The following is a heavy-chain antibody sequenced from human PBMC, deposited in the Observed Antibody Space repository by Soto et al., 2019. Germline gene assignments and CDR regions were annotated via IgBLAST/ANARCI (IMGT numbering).Heavy chain of an antibody. CDR1: GFSFSDHY. CDR3: ATDDSSVLEYFDY. CDR2: ISSSTFYT. J-gene: IGHJ4*02. Sequence: QVQLVESGGGLVKPGGSLRLSCAASGFSFSDHYMSWIRQAPGKGLEWVSYISSSTFYTNYADSVKGRFTISRDNAKNSLYLQMNSLRADDTAVYYCATDDSSVLEYFDYWGQGILVTVSS. D-gene: IGHD3-22*01. V-gene: IGHV3-11*06.